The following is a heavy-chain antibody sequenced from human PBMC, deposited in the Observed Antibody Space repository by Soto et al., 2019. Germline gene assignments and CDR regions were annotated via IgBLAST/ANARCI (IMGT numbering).Heavy chain of an antibody. CDR2: SRNKANSYTT. D-gene: IGHD2-2*02. V-gene: IGHV3-72*01. CDR3: VRGYNGFDR. J-gene: IGHJ4*02. Sequence: MDWVRQTPEKGLEWVARSRNKANSYTTEYAAAVKGRFTISRDELKSLLYLQMESLRTEDTAVYYCVRGYNGFDRWGQGTLVTVSS.